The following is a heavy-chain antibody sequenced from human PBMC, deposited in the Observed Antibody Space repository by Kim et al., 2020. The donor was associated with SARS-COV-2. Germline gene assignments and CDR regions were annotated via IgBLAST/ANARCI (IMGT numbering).Heavy chain of an antibody. CDR2: IYYSGST. CDR1: GGSISSGGYY. D-gene: IGHD6-13*01. CDR3: AGTYSSNRPYYFDY. J-gene: IGHJ4*02. V-gene: IGHV4-31*03. Sequence: SETLSLTCTVSGGSISSGGYYWSWIRQHPGKGLEWIGYIYYSGSTYYNPSLKSRVTISVDTSKNQFSLKLSSVTAADTAVYYCAGTYSSNRPYYFDYWGQGTLVTVSS.